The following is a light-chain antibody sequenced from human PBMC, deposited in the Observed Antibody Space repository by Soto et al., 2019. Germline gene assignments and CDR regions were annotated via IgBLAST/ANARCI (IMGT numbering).Light chain of an antibody. J-gene: IGLJ3*02. CDR3: QSYDNSLSGSGV. CDR1: SSNIGSYT. V-gene: IGLV1-44*01. CDR2: GNN. Sequence: QSVLTQPPSASGTPGQRVTISCSGSSSNIGSYTVNWYQQLPGTAPKLLIYGNNQRPSGVPDRFSGSKSGTSASLAVSGLQSEDEADYYCQSYDNSLSGSGVFGGGTKVTVL.